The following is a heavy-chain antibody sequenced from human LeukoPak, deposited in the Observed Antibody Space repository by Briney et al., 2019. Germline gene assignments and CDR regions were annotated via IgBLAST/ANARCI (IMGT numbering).Heavy chain of an antibody. V-gene: IGHV3-48*03. Sequence: GGSLRLSCAASGFTLRSDEMNWVRQAPGKGLEWVSYISRSGSTIYYADSVRGRFTISRENAKNSLYLQMNSLRVEDTAVYYCARESITWFDAWGQGTLVTVSS. CDR3: ARESITWFDA. CDR1: GFTLRSDE. D-gene: IGHD3-16*01. J-gene: IGHJ5*02. CDR2: ISRSGSTI.